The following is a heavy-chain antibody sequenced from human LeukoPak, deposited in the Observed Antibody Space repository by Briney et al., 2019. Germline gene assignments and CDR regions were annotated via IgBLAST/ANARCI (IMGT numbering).Heavy chain of an antibody. CDR3: ARERREGGSSWIDY. D-gene: IGHD6-13*01. V-gene: IGHV4-30-4*01. CDR2: IFYSGST. Sequence: SETLSLTCTVSGGSISSGDYYWSWIRQPPGRGLEWIGHIFYSGSTYYNPSLMRRLTISVDTSKNQFSLKLSSVTPADTAVYYCARERREGGSSWIDYWGRGTLVTVSS. CDR1: GGSISSGDYY. J-gene: IGHJ4*02.